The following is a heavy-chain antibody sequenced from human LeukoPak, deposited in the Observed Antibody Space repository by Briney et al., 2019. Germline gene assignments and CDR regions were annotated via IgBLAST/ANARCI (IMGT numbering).Heavy chain of an antibody. J-gene: IGHJ4*01. D-gene: IGHD5-18*01. CDR2: ISSSGSTL. Sequence: PGGSLRLSCAASGFTFSSYAMIWVRQAPGKGLEWLSYISSSGSTLVYADSVKGRFTISRDNAKNSVYLQMNSLRAEDTAVYYCARETRYSSDYWGHGTLVTVSS. CDR1: GFTFSSYA. V-gene: IGHV3-48*01. CDR3: ARETRYSSDY.